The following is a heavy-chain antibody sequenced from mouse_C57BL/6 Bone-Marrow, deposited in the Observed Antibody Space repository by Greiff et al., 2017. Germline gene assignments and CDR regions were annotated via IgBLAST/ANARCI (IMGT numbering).Heavy chain of an antibody. Sequence: EVKLVESGGGLVKPGGSLKLSCAASGFTFSSYAMSWVRQTPEKRLEWVATISDGGSYTYYTDNVKGRFTISRDNAKNNLYLQMSHLKSEDTAMYYCARLAFDYWGQGTTLTVSS. V-gene: IGHV5-4*03. CDR1: GFTFSSYA. CDR3: ARLAFDY. CDR2: ISDGGSYT. J-gene: IGHJ2*01.